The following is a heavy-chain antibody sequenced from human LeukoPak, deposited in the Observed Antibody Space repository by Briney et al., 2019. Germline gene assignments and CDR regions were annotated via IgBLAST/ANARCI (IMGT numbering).Heavy chain of an antibody. CDR2: INPSGGGT. CDR3: ARERPTIAARSSNWFDP. V-gene: IGHV1-46*01. J-gene: IGHJ5*02. D-gene: IGHD6-6*01. Sequence: APVKVSCKASGYTFTSYYMHWVRQAPGQGLEWMGIINPSGGGTSYAQKFQGTVTMTRDTSTSTVYMELSSLRSEDTAVYYCARERPTIAARSSNWFDPWGQGTLVTVSS. CDR1: GYTFTSYY.